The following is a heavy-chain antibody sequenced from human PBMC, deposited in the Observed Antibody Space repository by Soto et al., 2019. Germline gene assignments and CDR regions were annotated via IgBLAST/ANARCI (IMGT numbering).Heavy chain of an antibody. Sequence: GESLKISCKASGYSFNIYWIGWVRQLPGKGLEWMGIIYPADSDTRYSPSFQGQVTISADRSISTAYLQWSSLRASDTAMYYCARLTSTFYYDATAFWGQGTLVTVSS. CDR3: ARLTSTFYYDATAF. V-gene: IGHV5-51*01. CDR1: GYSFNIYW. J-gene: IGHJ4*02. D-gene: IGHD3-16*01. CDR2: IYPADSDT.